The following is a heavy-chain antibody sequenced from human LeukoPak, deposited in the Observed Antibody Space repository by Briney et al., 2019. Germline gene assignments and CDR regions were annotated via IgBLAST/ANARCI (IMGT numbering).Heavy chain of an antibody. Sequence: GGSPRLSCAASGFTFSSYAMSWVRQAPGKGLEWVSAISDSGGSTYGADSVKGRFTISRDNSKNTLYLQMNSLRAEDTAVYYCAKDTSIGRYCTNGVCSPFDYWGQGTLVTVSS. CDR2: ISDSGGST. CDR1: GFTFSSYA. CDR3: AKDTSIGRYCTNGVCSPFDY. D-gene: IGHD2-8*01. V-gene: IGHV3-23*01. J-gene: IGHJ4*02.